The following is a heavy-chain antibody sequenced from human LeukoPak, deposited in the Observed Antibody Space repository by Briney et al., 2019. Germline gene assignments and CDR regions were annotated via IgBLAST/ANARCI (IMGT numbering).Heavy chain of an antibody. J-gene: IGHJ4*02. CDR3: ARVPPGYSYGFDY. D-gene: IGHD5-18*01. V-gene: IGHV3-30*04. CDR2: ISYDGSNK. Sequence: PGGSLRLSCAASGFTFSSYAMHWVRQAPGKGLEWVAVISYDGSNKYYADSVKGRFTISRDNSKNTLYLQMNSLRAEDTAVYYCARVPPGYSYGFDYWGQGTLVTVSS. CDR1: GFTFSSYA.